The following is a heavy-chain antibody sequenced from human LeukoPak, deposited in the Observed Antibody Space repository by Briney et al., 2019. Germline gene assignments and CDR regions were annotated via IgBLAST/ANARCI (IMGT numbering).Heavy chain of an antibody. D-gene: IGHD6-19*01. CDR3: ASTGYSSGWYGY. Sequence: ASETLSLTCTVSGGSISSGYYWGWIRQPPGKGLEWIGSIYHSGSTYYNPSLKSRVTISVDTSKNQFSLKLSSVTAADTAVYYCASTGYSSGWYGYWGQGSLVTVSS. CDR1: GGSISSGYY. V-gene: IGHV4-38-2*02. CDR2: IYHSGST. J-gene: IGHJ4*02.